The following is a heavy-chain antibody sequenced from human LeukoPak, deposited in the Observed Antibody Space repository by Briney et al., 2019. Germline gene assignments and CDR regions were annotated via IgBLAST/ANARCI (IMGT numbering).Heavy chain of an antibody. CDR1: GYTFTDYY. J-gene: IGHJ4*02. CDR3: AREWDYYAF. V-gene: IGHV1-2*02. CDR2: INPKSGDT. Sequence: ASVTVSCQASGYTFTDYYMHGVRQAPAQEVEWMGWINPKSGDTRYAQRFQGRVTMTRDTSITTAYMDLSSLRSDDTAVYYCAREWDYYAFWGQGALVTVSS.